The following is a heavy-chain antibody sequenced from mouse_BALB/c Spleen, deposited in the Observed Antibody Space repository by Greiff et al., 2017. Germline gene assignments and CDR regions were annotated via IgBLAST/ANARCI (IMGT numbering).Heavy chain of an antibody. CDR1: GFTFSDYY. D-gene: IGHD1-1*01. Sequence: DVMLVESGGGLVKPGGSLKLSCAASGFTFSDYYMYWVRQTPEKRLEWVATISDGGSYTYYPDSVKGRFTISRDNAKNNLYLQMSSLKSEDTAMYYCARDIHYGSSYGGFAYWGQGTLVTVSA. CDR3: ARDIHYGSSYGGFAY. V-gene: IGHV5-4*02. CDR2: ISDGGSYT. J-gene: IGHJ3*01.